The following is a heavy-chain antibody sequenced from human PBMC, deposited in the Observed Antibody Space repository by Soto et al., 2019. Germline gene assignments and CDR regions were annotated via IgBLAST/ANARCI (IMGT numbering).Heavy chain of an antibody. CDR2: IIPIFGSA. CDR3: ARSVPKDSSGYYYGLYYYYGMDV. V-gene: IGHV1-69*13. Sequence: SVKVSCKASGGTFSSYAISWVRQAPGQGLEWMGGIIPIFGSANYAQKFQGRVTITADESTSTAYMERSSLMSVDTAVYYCARSVPKDSSGYYYGLYYYYGMDVWGQGTTVTVSS. CDR1: GGTFSSYA. J-gene: IGHJ6*02. D-gene: IGHD3-22*01.